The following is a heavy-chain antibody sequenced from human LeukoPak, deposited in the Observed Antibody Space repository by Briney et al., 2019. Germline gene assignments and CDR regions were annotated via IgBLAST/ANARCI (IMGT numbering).Heavy chain of an antibody. CDR1: GGSVSSGSYY. J-gene: IGHJ4*02. CDR2: IYYSGST. CDR3: ARTGSTVTMLYPFDH. D-gene: IGHD4-17*01. V-gene: IGHV4-61*01. Sequence: SETLSLTCTVSGGSVSSGSYYWSWIRQPPGKGLEWIGYIYYSGSTNYNPSLKSRVSISVDTSKNQFSLKLSSVTAADTAVYYCARTGSTVTMLYPFDHWGQGTLVTVSS.